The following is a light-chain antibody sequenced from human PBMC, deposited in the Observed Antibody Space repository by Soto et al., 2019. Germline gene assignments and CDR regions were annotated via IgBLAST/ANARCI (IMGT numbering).Light chain of an antibody. CDR3: HQRQSWPRT. CDR2: QTS. J-gene: IGKJ1*01. V-gene: IGKV3D-15*03. Sequence: MTQSPSTLSGSVGDIVTITCRASQYINTRLAWYQHRPGQAPRLLIYQTSLRAAGIPARFSASGSGTDFTLTISDVQPEDFALYYCHQRQSWPRTFGQGTKVDIK. CDR1: QYINTR.